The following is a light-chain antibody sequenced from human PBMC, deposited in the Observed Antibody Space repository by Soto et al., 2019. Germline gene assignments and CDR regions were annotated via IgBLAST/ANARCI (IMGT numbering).Light chain of an antibody. Sequence: SALTQPASVSGSPGQSITISCTGTSSDVGGYNYVSWYQQHPGKAPKLMIFEVTTRPSGVSNRFSGSKSGNTASLTISGLQAEDEADYYCSSYTSGNSRVFGTGTKVT. CDR3: SSYTSGNSRV. J-gene: IGLJ1*01. CDR2: EVT. V-gene: IGLV2-14*01. CDR1: SSDVGGYNY.